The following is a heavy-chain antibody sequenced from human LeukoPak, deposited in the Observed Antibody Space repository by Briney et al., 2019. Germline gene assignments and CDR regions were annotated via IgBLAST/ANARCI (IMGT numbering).Heavy chain of an antibody. CDR3: ARDSPPITIFGVVITPELDY. CDR1: GFTFSSHA. Sequence: HPGGSLRLSCAASGFTFSSHAMHWVRQAPGKGLEWVAVISYDGSNKYYADSVKGRFTISRDNSKNTLYLQMNSLRAEDTAVYYCARDSPPITIFGVVITPELDYWGQGTLVTVSS. D-gene: IGHD3-3*01. CDR2: ISYDGSNK. J-gene: IGHJ4*02. V-gene: IGHV3-30-3*01.